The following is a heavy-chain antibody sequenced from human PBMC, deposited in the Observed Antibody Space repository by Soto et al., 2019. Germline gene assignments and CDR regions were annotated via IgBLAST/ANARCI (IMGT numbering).Heavy chain of an antibody. V-gene: IGHV3-30-3*01. CDR1: GFTFSSYA. Sequence: QVQLVESGGGVVQPGRSLRLSCAAYGFTFSSYAMHWVRQAPGKGLEWVAVISYDGSNKYYADSVKGRFTISRDNSKNTLYLQMNSLRAEDTAVYYCARVQPGYWGQGTLVTVSS. J-gene: IGHJ4*02. CDR3: ARVQPGY. CDR2: ISYDGSNK.